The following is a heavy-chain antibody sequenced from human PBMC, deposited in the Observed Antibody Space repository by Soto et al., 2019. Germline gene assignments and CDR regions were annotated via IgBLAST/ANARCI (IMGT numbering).Heavy chain of an antibody. J-gene: IGHJ6*02. CDR2: ISFDGSSK. D-gene: IGHD2-2*01. CDR3: ARDTVTSLTPYQGFYYYGMDV. Sequence: PGGSLRLSCTASGFPFSSYTMHWLRRAPGKGLEWVGIISFDGSSKYYADRLKGRIVISRDNSKDSLYLQMDTLRPDDTAIYYCARDTVTSLTPYQGFYYYGMDVWSQGTTVTVSS. CDR1: GFPFSSYT. V-gene: IGHV3-30*09.